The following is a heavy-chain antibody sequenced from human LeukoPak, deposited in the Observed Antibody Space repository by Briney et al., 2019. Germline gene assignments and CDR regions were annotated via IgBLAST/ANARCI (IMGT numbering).Heavy chain of an antibody. CDR1: GFNVTINY. Sequence: GGSLRLSCAASGFNVTINYMTWVRQAPGKGLEWIAVIYRGDNADYADSVKGRFTVSRNKMRNTLYLQMNSLRREDTAIYYCAGPPAAGGYWGQGTLVTVSS. CDR2: IYRGDNA. V-gene: IGHV3-53*04. J-gene: IGHJ4*02. D-gene: IGHD2-2*01. CDR3: AGPPAAGGY.